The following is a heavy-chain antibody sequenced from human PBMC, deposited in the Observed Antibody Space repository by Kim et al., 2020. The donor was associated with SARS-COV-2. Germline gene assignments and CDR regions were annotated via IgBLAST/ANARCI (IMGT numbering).Heavy chain of an antibody. J-gene: IGHJ6*02. Sequence: GGSLRLSCAASGFTFSSYAMHWVRQAPGKGLEYVSAISSNGGSTYYANSVKGRFTISRDNSKNTLYLQMGSLRAEDMAVYYCARGKQQLGGMDVWGQGTTVTVSS. D-gene: IGHD6-13*01. CDR1: GFTFSSYA. CDR2: ISSNGGST. V-gene: IGHV3-64*01. CDR3: ARGKQQLGGMDV.